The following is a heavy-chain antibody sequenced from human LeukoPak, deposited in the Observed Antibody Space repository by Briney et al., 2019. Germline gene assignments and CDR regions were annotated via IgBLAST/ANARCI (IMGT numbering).Heavy chain of an antibody. J-gene: IGHJ5*02. CDR2: ISAYNGNT. CDR1: GYTFTNYG. CDR3: ARDPRPGLLWFGESPNWFDP. Sequence: ASVKVSCKASGYTFTNYGISWVRQAPGQGLEWMGWISAYNGNTNYAQKLQGRVTMTTDTSTSTAYMELRSLRSDDTAVYYCARDPRPGLLWFGESPNWFDPWGQGTLVTVSS. V-gene: IGHV1-18*01. D-gene: IGHD3-10*01.